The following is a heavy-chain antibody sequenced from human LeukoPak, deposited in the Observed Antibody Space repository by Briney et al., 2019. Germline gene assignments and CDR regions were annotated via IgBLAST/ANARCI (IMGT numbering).Heavy chain of an antibody. CDR3: AKDWGYCSSTSCYKEDAFDI. CDR1: GFTFSSYA. D-gene: IGHD2-2*02. V-gene: IGHV3-23*01. J-gene: IGHJ3*02. CDR2: ISGSGGST. Sequence: PGGSLRLSCAASGFTFSSYAMSWVRQAPGKGLEWVSAISGSGGSTYYADSVKGRFTTSRDNSKNTLYLQMNSLRAEDTAVYYCAKDWGYCSSTSCYKEDAFDIWGQGTMVTVSS.